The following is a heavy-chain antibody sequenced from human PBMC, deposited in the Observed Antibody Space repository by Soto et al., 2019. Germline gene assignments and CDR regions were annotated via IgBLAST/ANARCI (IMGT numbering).Heavy chain of an antibody. D-gene: IGHD2-2*01. CDR2: ISAYNGNT. CDR3: ARGGGRYCSSTSCPFGLYFDY. CDR1: GYTFTSYG. J-gene: IGHJ4*02. Sequence: GASVKVSCKASGYTFTSYGISWVRQAPGQGLEWMGWISAYNGNTNYAQKLQGRVTMTTDTSTSTAYMELRSLRSDDTAVYYCARGGGRYCSSTSCPFGLYFDYWGQGTLVTVSS. V-gene: IGHV1-18*01.